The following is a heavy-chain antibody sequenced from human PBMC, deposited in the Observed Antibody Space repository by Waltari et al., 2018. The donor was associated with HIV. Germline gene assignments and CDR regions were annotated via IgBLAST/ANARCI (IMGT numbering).Heavy chain of an antibody. Sequence: EVQLLESGGGLVQPGGSLRLSCTVSGFSFSTYTMKWVRQAPGKGLEWVSTISGSDQATLYADSVRGRFTLFRDNSKSTLNLQMNSLAVEDTAIYYCVRGGWGTIVDHWGQGSLVTVSS. J-gene: IGHJ4*02. D-gene: IGHD3-16*01. CDR2: ISGSDQAT. V-gene: IGHV3-23*01. CDR1: GFSFSTYT. CDR3: VRGGWGTIVDH.